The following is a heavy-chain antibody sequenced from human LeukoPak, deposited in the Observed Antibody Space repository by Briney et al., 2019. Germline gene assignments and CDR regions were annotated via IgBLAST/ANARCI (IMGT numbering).Heavy chain of an antibody. V-gene: IGHV3-21*01. CDR1: GFTFSSYS. D-gene: IGHD2-2*01. Sequence: PGGSLRLSCAASGFTFSSYSMNWVRQAPGKGLEWVSSISSSSYIYYADSVKGRFTISRDNAKNSLYLQMNSLRAEDTAVYYCARLPKRGDCSSTSCYLIDYWGQGTLVTVSS. CDR3: ARLPKRGDCSSTSCYLIDY. CDR2: ISSSSYI. J-gene: IGHJ4*02.